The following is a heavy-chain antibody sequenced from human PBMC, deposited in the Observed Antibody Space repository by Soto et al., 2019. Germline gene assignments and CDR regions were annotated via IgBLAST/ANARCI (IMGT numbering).Heavy chain of an antibody. CDR1: GGTFSSYA. D-gene: IGHD2-15*01. J-gene: IGHJ6*02. CDR2: IIPIFGTA. V-gene: IGHV1-69*01. CDR3: GFVVVVAATSRYYYYYYGMDV. Sequence: QVQLVQSGAEVKKPGSSVKVSCKASGGTFSSYAISWVRQAPEQGLEWMGGIIPIFGTANYAQKFQGRVTITADESTSTAYMELSSLRSEDTAVYYCGFVVVVAATSRYYYYYYGMDVWGQGTTVTVSS.